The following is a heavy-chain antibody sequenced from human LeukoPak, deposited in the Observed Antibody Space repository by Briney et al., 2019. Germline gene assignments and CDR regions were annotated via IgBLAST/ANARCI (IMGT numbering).Heavy chain of an antibody. CDR2: ITCIGGST. J-gene: IGHJ6*02. V-gene: IGHV3-20*01. D-gene: IGHD2-2*01. CDR3: ARGPDCSSTSCYFSYYYGMDV. Sequence: GGSLRLSCAASGFTFDDYGMSWVRQVPGKGLEWVSGITCIGGSTGYADSVKGRFTISRDNAKNSLYLQMNSLRAEDTALYHCARGPDCSSTSCYFSYYYGMDVWGQGTTVTVSS. CDR1: GFTFDDYG.